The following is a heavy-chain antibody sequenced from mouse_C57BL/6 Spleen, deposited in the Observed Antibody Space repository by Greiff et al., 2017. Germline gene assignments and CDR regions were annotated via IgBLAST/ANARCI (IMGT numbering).Heavy chain of an antibody. CDR2: LDPANGNT. J-gene: IGHJ1*03. D-gene: IGHD1-1*01. Sequence: EVQLQQSVAELVRPGASVKLSCTASGFNIKNTYMHWVKQRPEQGLEWIGRLDPANGNTKSAPKFQGKATITADTSSNTAYLQLSSLTSEDTAIYYCARSGYGSSLYWYFDVWGTGTTVTVSS. CDR3: ARSGYGSSLYWYFDV. CDR1: GFNIKNTY. V-gene: IGHV14-3*01.